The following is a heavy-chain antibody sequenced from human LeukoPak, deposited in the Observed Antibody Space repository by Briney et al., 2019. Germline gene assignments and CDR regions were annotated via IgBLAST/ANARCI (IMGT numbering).Heavy chain of an antibody. Sequence: GGSLRLSCAASGFTFSSYWMSWVRQAPGKGPEWVANIKQDGSEKYYVDSVKGRFTISRDNAKNSLYLQMNSLRAEDTAVYYCARTRYCSGGSCYFFDYWGQGTLVTVSS. CDR3: ARTRYCSGGSCYFFDY. V-gene: IGHV3-7*01. J-gene: IGHJ4*02. CDR1: GFTFSSYW. D-gene: IGHD2-15*01. CDR2: IKQDGSEK.